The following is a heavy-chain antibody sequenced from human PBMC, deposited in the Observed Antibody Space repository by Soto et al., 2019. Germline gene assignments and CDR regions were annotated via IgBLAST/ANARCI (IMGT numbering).Heavy chain of an antibody. D-gene: IGHD3-9*01. CDR3: ARIRTSLYFDWTYDY. CDR1: GGSISSGGGY. Sequence: SETLSLTCTVSGGSISSGGGYWSRIRQHPGKGLEWIGYIYYSGSTNYNPSLKSRVTISVDTSKNQFSLKLSSVTAADTAVYYCARIRTSLYFDWTYDYWGQGTLVTVSS. CDR2: IYYSGST. J-gene: IGHJ4*02. V-gene: IGHV4-61*08.